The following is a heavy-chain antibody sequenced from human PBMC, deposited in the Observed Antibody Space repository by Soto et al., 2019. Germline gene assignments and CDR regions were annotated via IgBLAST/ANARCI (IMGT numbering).Heavy chain of an antibody. CDR2: ISAYNGNT. CDR1: GYTFTSYG. V-gene: IGHV1-18*04. CDR3: ARVRLLPYYYGSGSPTDGMDV. D-gene: IGHD3-10*01. J-gene: IGHJ6*02. Sequence: GASVKVSCKASGYTFTSYGISWVRQAPGQGLEWMGWISAYNGNTNYAQKLQGRVTMTTDTSTSTAYMELRSLRSDDTAVYYCARVRLLPYYYGSGSPTDGMDVWGQGTTVTVSS.